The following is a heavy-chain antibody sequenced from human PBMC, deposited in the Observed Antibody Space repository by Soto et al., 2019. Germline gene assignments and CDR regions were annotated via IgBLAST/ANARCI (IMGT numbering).Heavy chain of an antibody. V-gene: IGHV4-34*01. CDR1: GGSFSGYY. D-gene: IGHD2-2*01. J-gene: IGHJ4*02. Sequence: ETLSLTCAVYGGSFSGYYWSWIRQPPGKGLEWIGEINHSGSTNYNPSLKSRVTISVDTSKNQFSLKLSSVTAADTAVYYCARMVGFCSSTRCMEGFDYWGQGTLVTVAS. CDR3: ARMVGFCSSTRCMEGFDY. CDR2: INHSGST.